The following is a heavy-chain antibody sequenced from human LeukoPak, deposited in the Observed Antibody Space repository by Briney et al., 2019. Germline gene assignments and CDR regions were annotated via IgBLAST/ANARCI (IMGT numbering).Heavy chain of an antibody. CDR1: GLTFSGSA. V-gene: IGHV3-73*01. Sequence: PGGSLKLSCAASGLTFSGSAMHWVRQASGKGLEWVGRIRSKANSYATAYAASVKGRFTISRDDSKNTAYLQMNSLKTEDTAVYYCTSRMGATDYWGQGTLVTVSS. J-gene: IGHJ4*02. CDR3: TSRMGATDY. CDR2: IRSKANSYAT. D-gene: IGHD1-26*01.